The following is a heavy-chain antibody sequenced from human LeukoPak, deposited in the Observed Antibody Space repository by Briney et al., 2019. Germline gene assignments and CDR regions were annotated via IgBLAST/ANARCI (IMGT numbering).Heavy chain of an antibody. J-gene: IGHJ4*02. CDR3: AKDGYYGSGSYYPILIDY. V-gene: IGHV3-30*18. D-gene: IGHD3-10*01. CDR2: ISYDGSNK. CDR1: GFTFSSYG. Sequence: PGGSLRLSCAASGFTFSSYGMHWVRQAPGKGLEWVAVISYDGSNKYYADSVKGRFTISRDNSKNTLYLQMNSLRAEDTAVYYCAKDGYYGSGSYYPILIDYWGQGTLVTVSS.